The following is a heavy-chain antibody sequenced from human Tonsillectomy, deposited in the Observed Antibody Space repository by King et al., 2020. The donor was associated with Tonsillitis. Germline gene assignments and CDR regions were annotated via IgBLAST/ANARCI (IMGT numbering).Heavy chain of an antibody. D-gene: IGHD6-13*01. J-gene: IGHJ5*02. CDR1: GGPLSSSSYS. V-gene: IGHV4-39*07. Sequence: QLQESGPGLVKPSETLYLTCTVSGGPLSSSSYSWGWIRQPPGKGLEWIGSIYYSGSTYYNPSLKSRVTISVDTSKNLFSLKLSSVTAADTAVYYCARHWGQLVRWFDPWGQGTLVTVSS. CDR3: ARHWGQLVRWFDP. CDR2: IYYSGST.